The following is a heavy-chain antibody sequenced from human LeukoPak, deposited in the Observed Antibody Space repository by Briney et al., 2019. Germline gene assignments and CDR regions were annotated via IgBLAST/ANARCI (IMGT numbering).Heavy chain of an antibody. CDR1: GGSFSGYY. V-gene: IGHV4-34*01. D-gene: IGHD3-22*01. J-gene: IGHJ4*02. Sequence: SETLSLTCAVSGGSFSGYYWSWIRQPPGKGLEWIGEINHSGSTNYNPSLKSRLTISVDTSKNQFSLKLSSVTAADTAVYYCASAGSSGYSPPVCYWGQGALVTVSS. CDR2: INHSGST. CDR3: ASAGSSGYSPPVCY.